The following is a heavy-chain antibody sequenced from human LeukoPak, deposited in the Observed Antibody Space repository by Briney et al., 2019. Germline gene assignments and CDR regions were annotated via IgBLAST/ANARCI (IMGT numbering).Heavy chain of an antibody. CDR2: ISWEGVSI. CDR1: GSTFDDYT. CDR3: ARDRAYSMLWGY. D-gene: IGHD2-2*01. V-gene: IGHV3-43*01. Sequence: PGGSLRLSCAASGSTFDDYTMHWVRQASGKGLEWVSLISWEGVSIYYADSVKGRFTISRDNSKNSLYLQMNSLTAEDTAVYYCARDRAYSMLWGYWGQGTLVTVSS. J-gene: IGHJ4*02.